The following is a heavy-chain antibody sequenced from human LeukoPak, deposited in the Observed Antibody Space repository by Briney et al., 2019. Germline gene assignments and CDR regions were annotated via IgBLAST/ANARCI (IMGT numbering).Heavy chain of an antibody. V-gene: IGHV4-34*01. CDR3: ARVRGDYGSVI. Sequence: DPSETLSLTCAVYGGSFSGYYWSWIRQPPGKGLEWIGEINHSGSTNYNPSLKSRVTISVDTSKNQFSLKLSSVTAADTAVFYCARVRGDYGSVIWGQGTLVTVSS. CDR2: INHSGST. CDR1: GGSFSGYY. J-gene: IGHJ4*02. D-gene: IGHD4-17*01.